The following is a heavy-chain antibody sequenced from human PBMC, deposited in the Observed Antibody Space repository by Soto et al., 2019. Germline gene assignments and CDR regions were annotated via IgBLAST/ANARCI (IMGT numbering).Heavy chain of an antibody. V-gene: IGHV4-59*01. D-gene: IGHD1-7*01. J-gene: IGHJ6*02. CDR3: ARALNSYYYYGMDV. CDR2: IYYSGST. CDR1: GGSISSYY. Sequence: SETLSLTCTVSGGSISSYYWSWIRQPPGKGLEWIGYIYYSGSTNYNPSLKSRVTISVDTSKNQFSLKLSSVTAADTAVYYCARALNSYYYYGMDVWCQGTTVTVSS.